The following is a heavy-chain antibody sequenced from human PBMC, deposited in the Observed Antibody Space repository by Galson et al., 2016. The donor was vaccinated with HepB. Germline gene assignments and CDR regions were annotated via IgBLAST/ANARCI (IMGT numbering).Heavy chain of an antibody. Sequence: SLRLSCAASGFTFSYYAMSWVRQAPGKGLEWVSAISGSGGSTYYADSVKGRFTISRDNSKNTLYLQMNSLRAEDTAVYYCAKARPITMIVVIGEADFDYWGQGTLVTVSS. V-gene: IGHV3-23*01. J-gene: IGHJ4*02. CDR3: AKARPITMIVVIGEADFDY. CDR2: ISGSGGST. D-gene: IGHD3-22*01. CDR1: GFTFSYYA.